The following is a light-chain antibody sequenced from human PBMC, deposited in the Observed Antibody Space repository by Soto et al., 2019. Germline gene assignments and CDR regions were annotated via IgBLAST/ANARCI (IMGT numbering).Light chain of an antibody. CDR1: VGL. CDR2: HDT. CDR3: CLYVGGRTYV. J-gene: IGLJ1*01. Sequence: SVLTQPASGSGSPGQSITISCTGTVGLVSWYQQHPGKVAKLIIYHDTKRPSGVSSRFSGSQSGNTACLTISGLQTEDEADYYCCLYVGGRTYVFGTGTKVNVL. V-gene: IGLV2-23*01.